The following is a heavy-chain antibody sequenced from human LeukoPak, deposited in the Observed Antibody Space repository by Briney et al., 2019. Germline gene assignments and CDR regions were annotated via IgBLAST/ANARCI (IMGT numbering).Heavy chain of an antibody. D-gene: IGHD7-27*01. CDR2: IRYDGSNK. Sequence: GGSLRLSCAASGFTFSSYGMHWVRQAPGKGLEWAAFIRYDGSNKYYTDSVKGRFTISRDDSKNTVYLQMNGLRAEDTAVYYCAKDQGNWAYFDYWGQGTLVTVSS. CDR1: GFTFSSYG. J-gene: IGHJ4*02. V-gene: IGHV3-30*02. CDR3: AKDQGNWAYFDY.